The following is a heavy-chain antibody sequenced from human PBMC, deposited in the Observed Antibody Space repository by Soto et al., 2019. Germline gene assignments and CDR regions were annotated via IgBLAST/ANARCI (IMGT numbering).Heavy chain of an antibody. Sequence: SGKVSYKASCYTFTSYGISWGRQAPGQGLEWMGWISAYNGNTNYAQKLQGRVTMTTDTSTSTAYMELRSLRSDDTAVYYCARELTLDYVFDYWGQGTLVTVSS. D-gene: IGHD4-17*01. CDR3: ARELTLDYVFDY. CDR1: CYTFTSYG. V-gene: IGHV1-18*04. J-gene: IGHJ4*02. CDR2: ISAYNGNT.